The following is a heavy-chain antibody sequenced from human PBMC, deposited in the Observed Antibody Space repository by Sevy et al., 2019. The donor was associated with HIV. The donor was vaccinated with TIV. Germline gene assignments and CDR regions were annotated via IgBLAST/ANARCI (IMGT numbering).Heavy chain of an antibody. J-gene: IGHJ4*02. CDR3: ARDQGGSLDY. D-gene: IGHD3-10*01. Sequence: GGSLRLSCAASGFILSTNDMSWVRQAPGKGLEWVSVIYGGGSTYYADSVKGRFNISRDTSKNAVFLQMNSLRAEDTAVYFCARDQGGSLDYWGQGTLVTVSS. V-gene: IGHV3-53*01. CDR1: GFILSTND. CDR2: IYGGGST.